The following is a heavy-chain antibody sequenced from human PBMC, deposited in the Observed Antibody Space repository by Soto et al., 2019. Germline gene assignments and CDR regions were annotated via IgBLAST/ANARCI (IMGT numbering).Heavy chain of an antibody. V-gene: IGHV1-2*04. CDR3: ARAPTDTAMGYFDY. CDR1: GYTFTGYY. J-gene: IGHJ4*02. D-gene: IGHD5-18*01. CDR2: INPNSGGT. Sequence: QVQLVQSGAEVKKPGASVKVSCKASGYTFTGYYMHWVRQAPGKGLEWMGWINPNSGGTNYAQKFQGWVTMTRDTSISTAYMELSRLRSDDTAVYYCARAPTDTAMGYFDYWGQGTLVTVSS.